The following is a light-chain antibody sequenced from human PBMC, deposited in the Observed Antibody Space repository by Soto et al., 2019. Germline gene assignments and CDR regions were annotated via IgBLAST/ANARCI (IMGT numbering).Light chain of an antibody. CDR2: DAS. V-gene: IGKV1-5*01. J-gene: IGKJ1*01. CDR1: QSISTW. CDR3: QQSYSTPRT. Sequence: DIQMTQSTSTLSGSVGDRVTITCRASQSISTWLAWYQQKPGKAPKLLIYDASSLESGVPSRFSGSGSGTDFTLTISSLQPEDFATYYCQQSYSTPRTFGQGSKVDVK.